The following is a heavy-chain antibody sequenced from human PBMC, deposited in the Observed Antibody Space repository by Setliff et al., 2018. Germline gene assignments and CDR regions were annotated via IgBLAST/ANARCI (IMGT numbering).Heavy chain of an antibody. CDR1: GGSFSTYY. CDR2: IYYSGST. CDR3: ARLWISYESNTYFYPKYFDF. Sequence: SETLSLTCAVYGGSFSTYYWIWIRQPPGKGLEWIGYIYYSGSTNYNPSLKSRVTISVDTSKNQFSLKLNSVTAADTAVYYCARLWISYESNTYFYPKYFDFWGQGTLVTVSS. D-gene: IGHD3-22*01. V-gene: IGHV4-59*01. J-gene: IGHJ4*02.